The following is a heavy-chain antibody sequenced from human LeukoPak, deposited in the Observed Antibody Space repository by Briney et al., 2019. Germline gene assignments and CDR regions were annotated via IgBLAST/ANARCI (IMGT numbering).Heavy chain of an antibody. J-gene: IGHJ4*02. CDR3: ARNRRRQLVPGQDY. Sequence: SETLSLTCTVSGGSISSYYWSWIRQPPGKGLEWIGSIYYSGSTYYNPSLKSRVTISVDTSKNQFSLKLSSVTAADTAVYYCARNRRRQLVPGQDYWGQGTLVTVSS. V-gene: IGHV4-39*01. CDR1: GGSISSYY. CDR2: IYYSGST. D-gene: IGHD6-13*01.